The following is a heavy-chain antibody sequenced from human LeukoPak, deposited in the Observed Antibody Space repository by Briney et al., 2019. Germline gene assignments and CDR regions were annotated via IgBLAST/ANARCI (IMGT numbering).Heavy chain of an antibody. CDR3: AKALTPYYYYYGMDV. CDR1: GFTFSSYA. J-gene: IGHJ6*02. CDR2: ISGSGGST. Sequence: SGGSLRLSCAASGFTFSSYAMSWVHQAPGKGLEWVSAISGSGGSTYYADSVKGRFTISRDNSKNTLYLQMNSLRAEDTAVYYCAKALTPYYYYYGMDVWGQGTTVTVSS. V-gene: IGHV3-23*01.